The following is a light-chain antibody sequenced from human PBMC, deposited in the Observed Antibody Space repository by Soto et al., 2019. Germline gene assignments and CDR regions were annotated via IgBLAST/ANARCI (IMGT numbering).Light chain of an antibody. V-gene: IGKV3-11*01. CDR1: QSVSSY. CDR2: DAS. Sequence: TLSLSPGERATLSCRASQSVSSYLAWYQQKPGQAPRLLIYDASNRATGIPARFSGSGSGTDFTLAISSLEPEDFAVYYFQQRSNWPPTFGGGTKVDI. CDR3: QQRSNWPPT. J-gene: IGKJ4*01.